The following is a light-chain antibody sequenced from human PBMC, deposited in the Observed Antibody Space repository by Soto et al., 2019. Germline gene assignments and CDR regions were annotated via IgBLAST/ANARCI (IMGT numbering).Light chain of an antibody. CDR3: SSYTSSSTPLV. V-gene: IGLV2-14*01. CDR2: DVS. J-gene: IGLJ1*01. Sequence: QSVLNQPASVSGSPGQSITISCTGTSSDVGGYNYVSWYQQHPGKAPKLMIYDVSNRPSGVSNRFSGSKSGNTASRTISGLQAEDEADYYCSSYTSSSTPLVFGTGTKVTVL. CDR1: SSDVGGYNY.